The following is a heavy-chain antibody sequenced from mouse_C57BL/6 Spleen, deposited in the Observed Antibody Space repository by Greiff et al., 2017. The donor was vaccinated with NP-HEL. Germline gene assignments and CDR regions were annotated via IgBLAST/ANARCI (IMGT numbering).Heavy chain of an antibody. V-gene: IGHV1-42*01. D-gene: IGHD1-1*01. Sequence: EVKLQESGPELVKPGASVKISCKASGYSFTGYYMNWVKQSPEKSLEWIGEINPSTGGTTYNQKFKAKATLTVDKSSSTAYMHLKSLTSEDSAVYYFARSGSSYVGAMDDWGQGTSVTVSS. CDR3: ARSGSSYVGAMDD. CDR1: GYSFTGYY. J-gene: IGHJ4*01. CDR2: INPSTGGT.